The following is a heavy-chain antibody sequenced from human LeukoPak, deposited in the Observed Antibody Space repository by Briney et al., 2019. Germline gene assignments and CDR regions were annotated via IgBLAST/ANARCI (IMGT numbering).Heavy chain of an antibody. CDR1: GYTFTSYG. CDR3: ARPYYDSSAPPYDY. D-gene: IGHD3-22*01. CDR2: ISAYNGNT. Sequence: ASVKVSCKASGYTFTSYGISWVRQAPGQGLEWMGWISAYNGNTNYAQKLQGRVTMTTDTSTSTAYMELRSLRSDDTAVYYCARPYYDSSAPPYDYWGQGTPVTVSS. V-gene: IGHV1-18*01. J-gene: IGHJ4*02.